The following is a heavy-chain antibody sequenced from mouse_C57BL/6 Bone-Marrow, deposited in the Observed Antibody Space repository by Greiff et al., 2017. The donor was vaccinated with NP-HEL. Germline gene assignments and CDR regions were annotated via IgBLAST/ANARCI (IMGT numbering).Heavy chain of an antibody. CDR3: ARNGYGYFDV. J-gene: IGHJ1*03. Sequence: QVQLQQPGAELVMPGASVKLSCKASGYTFTSYWMHWVKQRPGQGLEWIGEIDPSDSYTNYNQKFKGKSTLTVDKSSSTAYMQLSSLTSEDSAVYYCARNGYGYFDVWGTGTTVTVSS. CDR1: GYTFTSYW. CDR2: IDPSDSYT. V-gene: IGHV1-69*01.